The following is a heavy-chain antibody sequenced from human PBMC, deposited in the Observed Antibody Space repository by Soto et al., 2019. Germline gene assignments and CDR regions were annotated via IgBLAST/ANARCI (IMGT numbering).Heavy chain of an antibody. CDR2: TSGSGDNT. V-gene: IGHV3-23*01. J-gene: IGHJ4*02. Sequence: EVQLLESGGGMVQPGGSLRLSCSASGFTFSGSAMSWVRQAPGKGLEWISATSGSGDNTFYADSVKGRFTISRDNSKNTLYLQMNSLRDEDTAVYFCAARTIPVTGASDYWGQGTLVTVSS. D-gene: IGHD2-2*01. CDR1: GFTFSGSA. CDR3: AARTIPVTGASDY.